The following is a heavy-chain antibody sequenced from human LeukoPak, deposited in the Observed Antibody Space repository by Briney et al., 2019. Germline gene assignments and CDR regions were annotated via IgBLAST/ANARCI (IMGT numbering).Heavy chain of an antibody. V-gene: IGHV4-39*01. CDR2: IYYSGST. CDR1: GGSISSSSYY. D-gene: IGHD3-22*01. Sequence: SETLSLTCTVSGGSISSSSYYWGWIRQPPGKGLEWIGSIYYSGSTYYNPSLKSRVTISVDTSKNQFSLKLSSVTAADTAVYYCARHTYYYDSSGSELFDYWGQGTLVTVSS. CDR3: ARHTYYYDSSGSELFDY. J-gene: IGHJ4*02.